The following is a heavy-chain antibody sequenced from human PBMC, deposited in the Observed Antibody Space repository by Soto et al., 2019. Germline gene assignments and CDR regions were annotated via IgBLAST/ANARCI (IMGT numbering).Heavy chain of an antibody. CDR2: IDPSDSYT. Sequence: GESLKISCKGSGYSFTSYWISWVRQMPGKGLEWMGRIDPSDSYTNYSPSFQGHVTISADKSISTAYLQWSSLKASDTAMYYCARHGDIVVVVAAVGLDYWGQGTLVTVSS. CDR1: GYSFTSYW. CDR3: ARHGDIVVVVAAVGLDY. J-gene: IGHJ4*02. D-gene: IGHD2-15*01. V-gene: IGHV5-10-1*01.